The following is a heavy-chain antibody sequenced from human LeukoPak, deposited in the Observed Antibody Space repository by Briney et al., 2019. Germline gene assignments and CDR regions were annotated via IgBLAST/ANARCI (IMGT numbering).Heavy chain of an antibody. Sequence: GGSLRLSCAVSGFTFSSYSMNWVRQAPGKGLEWVSSISSSSSYRYYADSVKGRFTISRDNAKNSLYLQMNSLRAEDTAVYYCASESSRDYSNYVVRFDYWGQGTLVNVSS. CDR2: ISSSSSYR. J-gene: IGHJ4*02. CDR1: GFTFSSYS. V-gene: IGHV3-21*01. CDR3: ASESSRDYSNYVVRFDY. D-gene: IGHD4-11*01.